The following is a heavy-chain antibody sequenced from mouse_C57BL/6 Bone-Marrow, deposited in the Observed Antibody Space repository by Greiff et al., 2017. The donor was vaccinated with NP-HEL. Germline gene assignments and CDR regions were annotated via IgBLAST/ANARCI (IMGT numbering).Heavy chain of an antibody. CDR2: IYPRSGNT. J-gene: IGHJ3*01. V-gene: IGHV1-81*01. CDR1: GYTFTSYG. CDR3: AREQDYWFAY. Sequence: LVESGAELARPGASVKLSCKASGYTFTSYGISWVKQRTGQGLEWIGEIYPRSGNTYYNEKFKGKATLTADKSSSTAYMELRSLTSEDSAVYFCAREQDYWFAYWGQGTLVTVSA. D-gene: IGHD2-4*01.